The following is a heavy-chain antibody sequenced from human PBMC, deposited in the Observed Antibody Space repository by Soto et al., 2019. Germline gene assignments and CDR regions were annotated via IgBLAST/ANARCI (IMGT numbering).Heavy chain of an antibody. CDR1: GYTFTSYA. D-gene: IGHD6-13*01. CDR3: ARGWRAAAGNAY. CDR2: INAGNGNT. J-gene: IGHJ4*02. V-gene: IGHV1-3*01. Sequence: QVQLVQSGAEVKKPGASVKVSCKASGYTFTSYAMHWVRQAPGQRLEWMGWINAGNGNTKYSQKLQGRVTITSDTSASTAYMELSSLRSEDTAVYYCARGWRAAAGNAYWGQGTLVTVSS.